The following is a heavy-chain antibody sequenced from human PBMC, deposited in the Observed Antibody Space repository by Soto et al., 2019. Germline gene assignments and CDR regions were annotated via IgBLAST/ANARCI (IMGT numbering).Heavy chain of an antibody. CDR2: INEDGSEK. V-gene: IGHV3-7*01. J-gene: IGHJ4*02. D-gene: IGHD3-3*01. CDR3: AKDLRFLGEFDY. CDR1: GFTFSSSW. Sequence: EVHLVESGGGLVQPGGSLRLSCAASGFTFSSSWMSWVRQAPGKGLEWVANINEDGSEKYYVNSVKGRFTISRDNAENSLYLQMNSLRVEDTAIYYCAKDLRFLGEFDYWGQGALVTVSS.